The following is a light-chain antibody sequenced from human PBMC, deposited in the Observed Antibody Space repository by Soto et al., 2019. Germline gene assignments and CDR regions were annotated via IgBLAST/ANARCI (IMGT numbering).Light chain of an antibody. V-gene: IGKV1-5*01. CDR1: QSISSW. CDR3: QQYNSYSGT. CDR2: DAS. Sequence: DIQMTQSPSTLSASVGDRVTITCRASQSISSWLAWYQQKQGKAPKLLIYDASSLESGVPSRFSGSGSGTEFTLTISSLQPDDFATYYCQQYNSYSGTFGGGTKVEIK. J-gene: IGKJ4*01.